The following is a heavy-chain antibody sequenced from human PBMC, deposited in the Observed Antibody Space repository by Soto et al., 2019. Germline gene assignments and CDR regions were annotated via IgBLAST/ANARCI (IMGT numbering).Heavy chain of an antibody. D-gene: IGHD2-2*01. CDR2: ISGSGGST. CDR3: AKPDCSSTSCYGNFDY. J-gene: IGHJ4*02. CDR1: GFTFSSYA. V-gene: IGHV3-23*01. Sequence: GGSLRLSCAASGFTFSSYAMSWVRQAPGKGLEWVSAISGSGGSTYYADSVKGRFTISRDNSKNTLYLQMNSLRAEDTAVYYCAKPDCSSTSCYGNFDYWGQGTLVTVSS.